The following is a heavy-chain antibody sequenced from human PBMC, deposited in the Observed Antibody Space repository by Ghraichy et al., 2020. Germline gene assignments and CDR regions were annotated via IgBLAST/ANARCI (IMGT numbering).Heavy chain of an antibody. D-gene: IGHD3-22*01. J-gene: IGHJ4*02. CDR1: GFTFSDYY. CDR3: ARHHLYDSPFDH. CDR2: ISSTTYT. Sequence: GESLNISCAASGFTFSDYYMSWVRQAPGKGLEWLSYISSTTYTNYADSVKGRFTISRDNAKNSLFLEMNSLRDDDTAIYFCARHHLYDSPFDHWGQGILVTVSS. V-gene: IGHV3-11*06.